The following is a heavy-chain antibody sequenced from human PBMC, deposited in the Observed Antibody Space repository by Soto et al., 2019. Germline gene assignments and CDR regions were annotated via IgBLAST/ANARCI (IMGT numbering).Heavy chain of an antibody. J-gene: IGHJ4*02. CDR2: TKNKANRYNT. CDR1: GVPLSDHY. D-gene: IGHD1-26*01. CDR3: VRWDGGSFEY. Sequence: GGSLRLSCAASGVPLSDHYMDLVRQSPGKGREWVGRTKNKANRYNTEYAASVKGRFTIPTDDSENSVYLQMNSLKTEDTAVYYCVRWDGGSFEYWYQIALVTVSS. V-gene: IGHV3-72*01.